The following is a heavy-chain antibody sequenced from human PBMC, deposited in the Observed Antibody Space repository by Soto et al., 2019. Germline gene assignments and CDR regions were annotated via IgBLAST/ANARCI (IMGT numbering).Heavy chain of an antibody. V-gene: IGHV3-23*01. Sequence: EVQLLESGGGLVQPGGSLRLSCAASGFTFSSYAMSWVRQAPGKGLEWVSAISGSGGSTYYADSVKGRFTISRDNSKNTLYLQMNSLRAEDTAVYYCAKTGGSAAALSYYYYYGMDVWGQGTTVTVSS. CDR2: ISGSGGST. D-gene: IGHD6-13*01. CDR1: GFTFSSYA. CDR3: AKTGGSAAALSYYYYYGMDV. J-gene: IGHJ6*02.